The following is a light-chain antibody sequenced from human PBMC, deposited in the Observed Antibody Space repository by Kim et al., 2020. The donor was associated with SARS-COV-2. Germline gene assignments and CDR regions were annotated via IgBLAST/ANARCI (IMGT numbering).Light chain of an antibody. CDR3: AAWDDSLNGWV. CDR2: TSN. Sequence: ELTQPPSASGTPGQRVTISCSGSSSSIGSNTVNWYQQLPGTAPKLLIYTSNQRPSGVPDRFSGSKSGTSASLAISGLQSEDEANYYCAAWDDSLNGWVFGGGTKVTVL. J-gene: IGLJ3*02. V-gene: IGLV1-44*01. CDR1: SSSIGSNT.